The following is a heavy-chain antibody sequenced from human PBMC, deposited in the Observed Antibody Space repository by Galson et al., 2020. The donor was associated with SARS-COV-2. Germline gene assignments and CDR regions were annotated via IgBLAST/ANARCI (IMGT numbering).Heavy chain of an antibody. J-gene: IGHJ6*02. D-gene: IGHD3-10*01. V-gene: IGHV3-30*02. CDR1: GFTFSSYG. CDR2: VRSGGRST. Sequence: GESLKISCAASGFTFSSYGMHWVRQAPGKGLEWVAFVRSGGRSTFHLDSVKGRFTISRDNSNNTLYLQMNSLRAEDTAVYYCAKEDYYYGSYGMDVWGQGTTVTVSS. CDR3: AKEDYYYGSYGMDV.